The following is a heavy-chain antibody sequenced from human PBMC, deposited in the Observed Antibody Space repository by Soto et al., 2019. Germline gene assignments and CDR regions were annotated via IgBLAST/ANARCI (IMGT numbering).Heavy chain of an antibody. CDR3: ARDRWAADGTWWFDP. D-gene: IGHD6-13*01. V-gene: IGHV4-59*01. CDR1: GGSISSYY. Sequence: SETLSLTCTVSGGSISSYYWSWIRQPPGKGLEWIGYIYYSGSTNYNPSLKSRVTISVDTSKNQFSLKLSSVTAADTAVYYCARDRWAADGTWWFDPWGQGTLVNVS. J-gene: IGHJ5*02. CDR2: IYYSGST.